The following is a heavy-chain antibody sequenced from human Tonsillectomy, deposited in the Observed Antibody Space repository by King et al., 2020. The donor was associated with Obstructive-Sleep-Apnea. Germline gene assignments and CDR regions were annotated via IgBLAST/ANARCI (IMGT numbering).Heavy chain of an antibody. CDR3: ARLGTEEDNFDY. CDR1: GFTFSRYW. V-gene: IGHV3-7*03. CDR2: IKEDGSEK. J-gene: IGHJ4*02. Sequence: VQLVESGGGLVQPGGSLRLSCAASGFTFSRYWMSWGRQAPGKGLEWVANIKEDGSEKHYVDAVKGRFSISRDNAKKSLHLQMSSPRAEDTAVYYCARLGTEEDNFDYWGQGTLVTVSS. D-gene: IGHD1-7*01.